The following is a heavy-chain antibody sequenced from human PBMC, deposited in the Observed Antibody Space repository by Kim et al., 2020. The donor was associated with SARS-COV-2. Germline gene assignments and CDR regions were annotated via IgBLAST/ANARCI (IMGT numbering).Heavy chain of an antibody. D-gene: IGHD3-16*01. CDR3: ARGFYDFVWRRTLYVP. Sequence: GGSLRLSCAVFGFRFGDYTMNWFRHAPGTGLEWVSSISSSGRYIHYGDSVKGRFTISRDNAQNSLFLQMDSMRADDTAVYYCARGFYDFVWRRTLYVPWSQGTKVTGAS. V-gene: IGHV3-21*01. J-gene: IGHJ5*02. CDR1: GFRFGDYT. CDR2: ISSSGRYI.